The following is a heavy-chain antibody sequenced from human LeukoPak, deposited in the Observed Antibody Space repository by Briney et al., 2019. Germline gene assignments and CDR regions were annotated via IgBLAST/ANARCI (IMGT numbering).Heavy chain of an antibody. D-gene: IGHD3-10*01. CDR1: GGSISSYY. V-gene: IGHV4-59*01. J-gene: IGHJ3*02. Sequence: SETLSLTCTVSGGSISSYYWRWIRQPPGKGLEWIGDIYYSGSTNYNPSLKSRVTISVDTSKNQCSLKLSSVTAADTAVYYCARMGSRSGPYDAFDIWGQGTMVTVSS. CDR3: ARMGSRSGPYDAFDI. CDR2: IYYSGST.